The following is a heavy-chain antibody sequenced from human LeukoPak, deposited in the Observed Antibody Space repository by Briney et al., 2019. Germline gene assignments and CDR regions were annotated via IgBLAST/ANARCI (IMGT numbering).Heavy chain of an antibody. CDR2: MSYDGGNK. D-gene: IGHD6-13*01. J-gene: IGHJ4*02. Sequence: GGSLRLSCAASGFTFSSYGVHWVRQAPGKGLEWVAVMSYDGGNKYYADSVKGRFTISRDNSKNTLYLQMDSLRGDDTAMYYCAKDGSSSWYGEFDYWGQGTLVTVSS. CDR3: AKDGSSSWYGEFDY. CDR1: GFTFSSYG. V-gene: IGHV3-30*18.